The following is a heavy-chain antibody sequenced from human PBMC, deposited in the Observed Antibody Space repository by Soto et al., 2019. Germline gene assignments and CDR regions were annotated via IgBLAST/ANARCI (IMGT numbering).Heavy chain of an antibody. CDR2: ISAYNCNT. J-gene: IGHJ4*02. CDR3: ARAVAGTGYFDY. V-gene: IGHV1-18*01. Sequence: GASVKVSCKASGYTFTSYGISWVRQAPGQGFAWMGWISAYNCNTNYAQKLQGRVTMTTDTSTSIAYMELRSLRSDDTAVYYCARAVAGTGYFDYWGQGTLVTVSS. D-gene: IGHD6-19*01. CDR1: GYTFTSYG.